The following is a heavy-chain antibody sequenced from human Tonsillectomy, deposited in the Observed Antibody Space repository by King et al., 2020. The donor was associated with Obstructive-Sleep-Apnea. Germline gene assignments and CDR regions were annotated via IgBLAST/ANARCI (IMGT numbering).Heavy chain of an antibody. D-gene: IGHD6-19*01. J-gene: IGHJ4*02. Sequence: QLVQSGGGVVQPGRSLRLSCAASGFTFSNYAIHWVRQAPGKGLEWVAVISYDGSNKYYADSVKGRFTISRDNSKKTLYLQMNSLRAEDTAVYYCARPIAVTGTAIDYWGQGTLVTVSS. CDR3: ARPIAVTGTAIDY. CDR1: GFTFSNYA. CDR2: ISYDGSNK. V-gene: IGHV3-30-3*01.